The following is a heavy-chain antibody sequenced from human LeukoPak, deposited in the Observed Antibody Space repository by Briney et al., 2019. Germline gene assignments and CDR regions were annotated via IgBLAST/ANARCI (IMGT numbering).Heavy chain of an antibody. CDR1: GFTFDDYA. CDR3: AKGDIVVESGGGKFYPLDAFDI. J-gene: IGHJ3*02. D-gene: IGHD2-2*01. Sequence: GGSLRLSCAASGFTFDDYAMHWVRQAPGKGLEWVSGISWNSGSIGYADSVKGRFTISRDNAKNSLYLQMNSLRTEDTAVYYCAKGDIVVESGGGKFYPLDAFDIWGQGTMVTVSS. CDR2: ISWNSGSI. V-gene: IGHV3-9*01.